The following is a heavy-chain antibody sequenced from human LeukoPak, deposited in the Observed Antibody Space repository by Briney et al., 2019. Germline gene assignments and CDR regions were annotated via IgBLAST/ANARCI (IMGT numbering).Heavy chain of an antibody. J-gene: IGHJ4*02. V-gene: IGHV3-13*01. CDR3: ARVAKERVGGVYYFDY. D-gene: IGHD1-1*01. CDR1: GFTFSDYD. CDR2: IGTAGDT. Sequence: GGSLRLSCAASGFTFSDYDMHWVRQATGKSLEWVSAIGTAGDTYYTGSVKGRFTISRENAKNSLYLQMSSLRAGDTAVHYCARVAKERVGGVYYFDYWGQGTLVTVSS.